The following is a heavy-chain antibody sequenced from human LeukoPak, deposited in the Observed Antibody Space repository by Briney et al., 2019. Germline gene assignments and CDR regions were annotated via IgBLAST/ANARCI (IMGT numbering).Heavy chain of an antibody. CDR2: ISSSSSTI. D-gene: IGHD3-22*01. CDR3: AREDYYDSSGYSGAFDI. Sequence: GGSLRLSCAASGFTFSSYSMNWVRQAPGKGLEWVSYISSSSSTIYYADSVKGRFTISRDNAKNSLYLQMNSLRAEDTAVYYCAREDYYDSSGYSGAFDIWGQGTMVTVSS. J-gene: IGHJ3*02. CDR1: GFTFSSYS. V-gene: IGHV3-48*01.